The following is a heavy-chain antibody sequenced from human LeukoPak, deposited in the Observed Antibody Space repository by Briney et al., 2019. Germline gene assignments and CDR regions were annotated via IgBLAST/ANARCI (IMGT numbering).Heavy chain of an antibody. J-gene: IGHJ5*02. CDR3: ARGYSSSWYPWFDP. CDR1: GGSISSYY. V-gene: IGHV4-59*01. Sequence: SETLSLTCTVSGGSISSYYWSWIRQPPGKGLEWIGYIYYSGSTNYNPSLKSRVTISVDTSKNQFSLKLSSVTAADTAVYYCARGYSSSWYPWFDPWGQGTLVTVFS. CDR2: IYYSGST. D-gene: IGHD6-13*01.